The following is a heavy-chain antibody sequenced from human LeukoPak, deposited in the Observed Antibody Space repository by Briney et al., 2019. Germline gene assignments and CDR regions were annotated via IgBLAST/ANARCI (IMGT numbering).Heavy chain of an antibody. D-gene: IGHD6-6*01. Sequence: LPGRSLRLSCAASGFTFSSYAMHWVRQAPGKGLEWVAVISYDGSNKYYADSVKGRFTISRDNSKNTLYLQMNSLRAEDTAVYYCARDLVGEYSSSGVDYWGQGTLVTVSS. CDR1: GFTFSSYA. CDR2: ISYDGSNK. V-gene: IGHV3-30-3*01. CDR3: ARDLVGEYSSSGVDY. J-gene: IGHJ4*02.